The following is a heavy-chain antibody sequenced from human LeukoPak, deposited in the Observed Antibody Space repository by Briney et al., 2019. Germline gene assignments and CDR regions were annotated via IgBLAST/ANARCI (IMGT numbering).Heavy chain of an antibody. CDR2: ISSSSSTI. CDR1: GFTFSSYS. D-gene: IGHD2-2*01. CDR3: ATVGRHQLLQYFDK. V-gene: IGHV3-48*04. J-gene: IGHJ4*02. Sequence: GGSLRLSCAASGFTFSSYSMNWVRQAPGKGLEWVSYISSSSSTIYYADSVKGRFTISRDNAKNSLYLQMNSLRAEDTALYYCATVGRHQLLQYFDKWGQGALVTVSS.